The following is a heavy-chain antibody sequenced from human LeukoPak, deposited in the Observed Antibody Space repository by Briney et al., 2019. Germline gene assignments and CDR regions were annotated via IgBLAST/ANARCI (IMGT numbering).Heavy chain of an antibody. J-gene: IGHJ5*02. V-gene: IGHV1-69*04. CDR3: ARGGLQAPGWFDP. CDR2: IIPTFGIA. D-gene: IGHD4-11*01. CDR1: GGTFSSYA. Sequence: ASVKVSCKASGGTFSSYAISWVRQATGQGLEWMGRIIPTFGIANYAQKFQGRVTITADKSTSTAYMELSSLRSEDTAVYYCARGGLQAPGWFDPWGQGTLVTVSS.